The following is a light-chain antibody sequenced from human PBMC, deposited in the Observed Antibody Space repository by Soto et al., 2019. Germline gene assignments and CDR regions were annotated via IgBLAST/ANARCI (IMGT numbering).Light chain of an antibody. CDR1: SSDVGGYNY. V-gene: IGLV2-14*01. J-gene: IGLJ1*01. CDR2: EVS. CDR3: SSFDPGSIYV. Sequence: QSVLTQPASVSGSPGQSITISCTGTSSDVGGYNYVSWYQQHPGKAPKLLIYEVSNRPSGVSNRFSGSKSGNTASLTISGLQAEAEADYYCSSFDPGSIYVFGSGTKVTVL.